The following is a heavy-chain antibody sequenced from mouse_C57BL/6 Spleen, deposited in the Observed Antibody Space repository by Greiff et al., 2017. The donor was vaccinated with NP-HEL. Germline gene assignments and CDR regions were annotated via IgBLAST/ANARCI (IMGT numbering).Heavy chain of an antibody. CDR3: ARGGSSYEGLAS. CDR2: ISSGGSYT. J-gene: IGHJ2*01. V-gene: IGHV5-6*01. D-gene: IGHD1-1*01. Sequence: EVQLQESGGDLVKPGGSLKLSCAASGFTFSSYGMSWVRQTPDKRLEWVATISSGGSYTYYPDSVKGRFTISRDNAKNTLYLQMSSLKSEDTAMYYFARGGSSYEGLASWGQGTTLTVSS. CDR1: GFTFSSYG.